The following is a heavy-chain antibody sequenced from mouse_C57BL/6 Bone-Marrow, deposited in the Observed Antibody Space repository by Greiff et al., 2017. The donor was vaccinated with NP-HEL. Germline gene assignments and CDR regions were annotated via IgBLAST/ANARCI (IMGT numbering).Heavy chain of an antibody. Sequence: VQLQQSGAELVRPGASVKLSCTASGFNIKDDYMHWVKQRPEQGLEWIGWIDPENGDTEYASKFQGKATITADTSSNTAYLQLSSLTSEDSAIYYCARGGNWAYYFDYWGQGTTLTVSS. V-gene: IGHV14-4*01. D-gene: IGHD4-1*01. CDR3: ARGGNWAYYFDY. CDR2: IDPENGDT. CDR1: GFNIKDDY. J-gene: IGHJ2*01.